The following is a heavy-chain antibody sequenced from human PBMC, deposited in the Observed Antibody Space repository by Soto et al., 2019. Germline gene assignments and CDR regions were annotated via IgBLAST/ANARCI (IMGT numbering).Heavy chain of an antibody. D-gene: IGHD3-10*01. CDR2: IIPILGIA. J-gene: IGHJ4*02. Sequence: SVKGSCKASGGTFSSYTISWVRQAPGQGLEWMGRIIPILGIANYAQKFQGRVTITADKSTSTAYMELSSLRSEDTAVFYCAGAHYVPGSYRHLFAYGGQGTLVPVSS. CDR1: GGTFSSYT. V-gene: IGHV1-69*02. CDR3: AGAHYVPGSYRHLFAY.